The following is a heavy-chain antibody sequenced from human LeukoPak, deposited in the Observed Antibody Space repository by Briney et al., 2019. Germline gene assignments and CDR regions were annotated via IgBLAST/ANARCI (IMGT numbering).Heavy chain of an antibody. CDR1: GGSISSYY. J-gene: IGHJ3*02. Sequence: PSETLSLTCTVSGGSISSYYWSWIRQPPGKGLEWIGYIYYSGSTNYNPSLKSRVTISVDTSKNQFSLKLSSVTAADTAVYYCARENYDFWSGYSDAFDIWGQGTMVTVSS. CDR3: ARENYDFWSGYSDAFDI. V-gene: IGHV4-59*01. D-gene: IGHD3-3*01. CDR2: IYYSGST.